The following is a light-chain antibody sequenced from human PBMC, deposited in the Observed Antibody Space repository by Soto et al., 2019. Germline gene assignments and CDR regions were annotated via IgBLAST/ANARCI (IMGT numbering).Light chain of an antibody. CDR2: GAS. CDR3: QQYGRSPPRT. CDR1: QSVNY. Sequence: EIVLTQSPCTLSLSPGERATLSCTASQSVNYVAWYQQKAGQGPRLLIYGASNTATGIPDRFSGSGSGTDFTLTISRLQPADYAVYYCQQYGRSPPRTFGQGTKLEIK. J-gene: IGKJ2*01. V-gene: IGKV3-20*01.